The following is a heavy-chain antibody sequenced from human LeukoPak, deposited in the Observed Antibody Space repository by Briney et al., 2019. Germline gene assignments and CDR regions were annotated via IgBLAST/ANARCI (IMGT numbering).Heavy chain of an antibody. CDR2: ISAYNGNT. CDR1: GYTLTSYG. Sequence: ASVKVSCKASGYTLTSYGISWVRQAPGQGLEWMGWISAYNGNTNYAQKLQGRVTMTTDTSTSTAYMELRSLRSDDTAVYYCARETRSMVMFDYWGQGTLVTVSS. D-gene: IGHD2-8*01. V-gene: IGHV1-18*01. CDR3: ARETRSMVMFDY. J-gene: IGHJ4*02.